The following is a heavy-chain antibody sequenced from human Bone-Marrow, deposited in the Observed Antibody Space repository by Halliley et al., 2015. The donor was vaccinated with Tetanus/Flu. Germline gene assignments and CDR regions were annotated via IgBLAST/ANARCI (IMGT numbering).Heavy chain of an antibody. CDR2: LYYSGGT. J-gene: IGHJ5*02. V-gene: IGHV4-39*01. CDR1: GGSISSSNYY. D-gene: IGHD3-10*01. CDR3: ARLSMVRGKNFDP. Sequence: LSLTCTVSGGSISSSNYYWGWIRQPPGKGLEWIGSLYYSGGTSYNPSLKSRVTVFADTSKNQFSLKLTSVTAADTAVYYCARLSMVRGKNFDPWGQGTLVTVSS.